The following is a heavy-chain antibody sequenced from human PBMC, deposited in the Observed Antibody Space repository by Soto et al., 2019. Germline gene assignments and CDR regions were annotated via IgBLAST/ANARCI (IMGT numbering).Heavy chain of an antibody. Sequence: GASVKVSCKASGYTFTSYGISWVRQAPGQGLEWMGWISAYNGNTNYAQKLQGRVTMTTDTSTSTAYMELRSLRSDDTAVYYCAREGSSGSYLVLSWFDPWGQGTLVTVSS. V-gene: IGHV1-18*01. CDR1: GYTFTSYG. J-gene: IGHJ5*02. D-gene: IGHD1-26*01. CDR3: AREGSSGSYLVLSWFDP. CDR2: ISAYNGNT.